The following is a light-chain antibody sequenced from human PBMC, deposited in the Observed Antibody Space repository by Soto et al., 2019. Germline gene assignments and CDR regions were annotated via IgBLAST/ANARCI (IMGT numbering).Light chain of an antibody. Sequence: IQITQSPSSLSASVGDRVTITCQASQDISNYLNWYQQKPGKAPKLLIYAASSLQSGVPSRFSGSGSGTDFTLTISSLQPEDVATYYCQKYNSAPRTFGQGTKVDIK. J-gene: IGKJ1*01. CDR3: QKYNSAPRT. CDR1: QDISNY. V-gene: IGKV1-27*01. CDR2: AAS.